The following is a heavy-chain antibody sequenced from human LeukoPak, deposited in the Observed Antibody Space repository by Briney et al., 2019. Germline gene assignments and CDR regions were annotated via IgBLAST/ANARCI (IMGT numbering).Heavy chain of an antibody. CDR1: GFTFSSSW. CDR2: IKGDGSLI. CDR3: ARTTPMNYVGEAFDI. Sequence: GGSLRLSCEASGFTFSSSWMNWVRQAPGKGLEWVANIKGDGSLIYYMDSVKGRFTISRDNAKNTLYLQMNSLRAEDTAVYYCARTTPMNYVGEAFDIWGQGTMVTVSS. J-gene: IGHJ3*02. D-gene: IGHD1-7*01. V-gene: IGHV3-7*01.